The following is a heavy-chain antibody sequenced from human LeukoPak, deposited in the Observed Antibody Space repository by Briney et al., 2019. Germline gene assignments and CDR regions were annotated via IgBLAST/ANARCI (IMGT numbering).Heavy chain of an antibody. CDR1: GGSFSGSY. CDR3: ARGWRQLGQS. V-gene: IGHV4-34*01. CDR2: INHSGSP. J-gene: IGHJ4*02. D-gene: IGHD6-13*01. Sequence: PSETLSLTCAVYGGSFSGSYWSWIRQPPGKGLEWIGEINHSGSPNYNPSLKSRVTISVDTSKNQFSLKLSSVSAADTSVYYCARGWRQLGQSWGQGTLVTVSS.